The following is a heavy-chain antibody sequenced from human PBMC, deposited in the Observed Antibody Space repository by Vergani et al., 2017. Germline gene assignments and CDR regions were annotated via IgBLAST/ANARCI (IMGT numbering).Heavy chain of an antibody. Sequence: QVQLVESGGGVVQPGRSLRLSCAASGFTFSSYGMHWVRQAPGKGLEWVAVISYDGSNKYYADSVKGRFTISRDNSKNTLYLQMNSLRAEDTAVYYCAKASAYCGGDCYSDYYYYMDVWGKGTTVTVSS. CDR3: AKASAYCGGDCYSDYYYYMDV. CDR2: ISYDGSNK. J-gene: IGHJ6*03. V-gene: IGHV3-30*18. D-gene: IGHD2-21*01. CDR1: GFTFSSYG.